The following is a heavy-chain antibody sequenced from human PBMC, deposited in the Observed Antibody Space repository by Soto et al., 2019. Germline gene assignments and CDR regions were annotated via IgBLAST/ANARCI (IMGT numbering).Heavy chain of an antibody. V-gene: IGHV4-59*08. J-gene: IGHJ6*03. D-gene: IGHD6-25*01. CDR3: ARQRVLRLYYYIDV. CDR2: IYYSGST. CDR1: GGSISSYY. Sequence: PSETLSLTCTVSGGSISSYYWSWIRQPPGKGLEWIGYIYYSGSTNYNPSLKSRVTISVDTSKNQFSLKLSSVTAADTAVYYCARQRVLRLYYYIDVWGKGTTVTVSS.